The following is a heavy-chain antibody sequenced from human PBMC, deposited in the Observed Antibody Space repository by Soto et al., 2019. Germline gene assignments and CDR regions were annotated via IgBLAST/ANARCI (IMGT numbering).Heavy chain of an antibody. CDR2: INHSGST. CDR3: ARVPDH. Sequence: PSETLSLTCAVYGGSFSGYYWSWIRQPPGKGLEWIGEINHSGSTNYNPSLKSRVTISVDTSKNQFSLKLSSVTAADTAVYYCARVPDHWGQGTLVTVSS. CDR1: GGSFSGYY. D-gene: IGHD2-2*01. V-gene: IGHV4-34*01. J-gene: IGHJ4*02.